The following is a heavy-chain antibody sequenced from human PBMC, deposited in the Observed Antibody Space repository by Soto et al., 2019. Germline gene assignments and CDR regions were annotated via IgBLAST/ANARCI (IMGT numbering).Heavy chain of an antibody. D-gene: IGHD3-9*01. CDR3: ARVLPYDLLTGLAGFYYGMDV. CDR1: GYTFTSYG. Sequence: GASVKVSCKTAGYTFTSYGISWVRQAPGQGLEWMGWISAYNGNTNYAQKFQGRVTMTTNTSTSTAYMELRSLRSDDTAVYYCARVLPYDLLTGLAGFYYGMDVWGQGTTVTVSS. J-gene: IGHJ6*02. V-gene: IGHV1-18*01. CDR2: ISAYNGNT.